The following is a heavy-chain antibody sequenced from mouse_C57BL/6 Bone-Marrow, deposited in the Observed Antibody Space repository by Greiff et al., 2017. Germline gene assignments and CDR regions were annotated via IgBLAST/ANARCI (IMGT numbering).Heavy chain of an antibody. CDR3: ARLRYCGSRYAGY. CDR1: GYTFTSYG. D-gene: IGHD1-1*01. Sequence: QVQLQQSGAELARPGASVKLSCKASGYTFTSYGISWVKQRTGQGLEWIGEIYPRSGNTYYNEKFKGKATLTADKSSSTAYMVLRSLTSEDSAVYFCARLRYCGSRYAGYWGQGTTLTVSS. V-gene: IGHV1-81*01. J-gene: IGHJ2*01. CDR2: IYPRSGNT.